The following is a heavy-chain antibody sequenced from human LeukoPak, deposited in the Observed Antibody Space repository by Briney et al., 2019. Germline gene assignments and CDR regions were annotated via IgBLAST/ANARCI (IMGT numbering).Heavy chain of an antibody. V-gene: IGHV3-48*04. CDR2: ISHTGSTM. J-gene: IGHJ4*02. CDR3: AREGFDY. CDR1: GFSFSIYS. Sequence: GGSLRLSCAASGFSFSIYSLNWVRQAPGKGLEWVSYISHTGSTMSYADSVKGRFTISRDNAKNSLYLQMNSLRAGGTAVYYCAREGFDYWGQGTLVTVSS.